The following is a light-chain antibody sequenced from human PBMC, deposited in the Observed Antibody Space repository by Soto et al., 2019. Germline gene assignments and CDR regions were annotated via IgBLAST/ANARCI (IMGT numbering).Light chain of an antibody. CDR1: QSVYGL. CDR3: QQRANLWT. Sequence: EIVLTQSPATLSLSPGERATLSCRASQSVYGLLAWYQQKPGQAPRLLIYDAANRATGIPARFSGSGYGTDFTLTISSLEPEDFAVYYCQQRANLWTFGQGTRVQIK. V-gene: IGKV3-11*01. J-gene: IGKJ1*01. CDR2: DAA.